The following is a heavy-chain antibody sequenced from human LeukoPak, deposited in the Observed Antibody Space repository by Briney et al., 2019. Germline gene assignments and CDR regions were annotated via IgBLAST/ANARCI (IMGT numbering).Heavy chain of an antibody. J-gene: IGHJ4*02. V-gene: IGHV4-59*08. CDR2: IYYSGST. CDR3: ARVTLFRGAQIDS. Sequence: SETLSLTCTVSGGSISSYYWSWIRQPPGKGLEWIGYIYYSGSTNYNPSLKSRVTISIDTSRNQFSLNLSTVTAADTAVYSCARVTLFRGAQIDSWGQGTLVTVSS. D-gene: IGHD3-10*01. CDR1: GGSISSYY.